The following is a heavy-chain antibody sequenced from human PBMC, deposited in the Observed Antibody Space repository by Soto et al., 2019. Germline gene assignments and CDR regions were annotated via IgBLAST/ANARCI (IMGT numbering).Heavy chain of an antibody. CDR2: VYYTGST. CDR3: ARSVAVTGAHIDY. Sequence: SETLSLTCSVSGGSISGCYWSWIRQSPGKGLEWLGYVYYTGSTNYSPSLRSRVSISVDTSKNEFSLRLSSVTAADTAVYFCARSVAVTGAHIDYWGQGTQVTVSS. CDR1: GGSISGCY. D-gene: IGHD2-8*02. J-gene: IGHJ4*02. V-gene: IGHV4-59*01.